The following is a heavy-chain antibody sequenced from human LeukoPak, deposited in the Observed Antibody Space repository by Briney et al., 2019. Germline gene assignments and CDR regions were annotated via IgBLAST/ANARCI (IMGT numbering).Heavy chain of an antibody. V-gene: IGHV1-46*01. CDR3: AGDSVVTALYYFDY. J-gene: IGHJ4*02. D-gene: IGHD2-21*02. CDR2: INPSGGST. CDR1: GYTXXSYY. Sequence: SXXVSXXXXGYTXXSYYMHWVRQAPGQGLEWMGIINPSGGSTSYAQKFQGGVTMTRDTSTSTVYMELSSLRSEDTAVYYCAGDSVVTALYYFDYWGQGTLVTVSS.